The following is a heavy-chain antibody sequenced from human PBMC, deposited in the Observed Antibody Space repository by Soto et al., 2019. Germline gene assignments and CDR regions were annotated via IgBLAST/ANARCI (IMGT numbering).Heavy chain of an antibody. Sequence: PGGSLRLSCAASGFTFSILAMGWVRQAPGKGLEWVSVIDYTGGTTYYTDSVKGRFIISRDNSKKILYLQMNSLRTEATAIYYCAKDATRTSGWYYFDYWGRGALVTVSS. J-gene: IGHJ4*02. V-gene: IGHV3-23*01. CDR3: AKDATRTSGWYYFDY. CDR2: IDYTGGTT. CDR1: GFTFSILA. D-gene: IGHD6-19*01.